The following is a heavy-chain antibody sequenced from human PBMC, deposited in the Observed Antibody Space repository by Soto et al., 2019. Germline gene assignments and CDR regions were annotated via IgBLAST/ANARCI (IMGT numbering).Heavy chain of an antibody. CDR3: ANRPAPLGWYS. D-gene: IGHD6-19*01. J-gene: IGHJ4*02. CDR2: ISGSCCST. V-gene: IGHV3-23*01. Sequence: GGPLRLSCAASGFSFSSYAMSWVRQAPGKGLERDSGISGSCCSTYYADTVKGLFTISRDNSKNTLYLQVNSLRAYDTAVYYCANRPAPLGWYSWGQGTLVAVS. CDR1: GFSFSSYA.